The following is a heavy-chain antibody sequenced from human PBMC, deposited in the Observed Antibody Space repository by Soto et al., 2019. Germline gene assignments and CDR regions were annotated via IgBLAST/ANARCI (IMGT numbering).Heavy chain of an antibody. CDR2: MNPNSGNT. V-gene: IGHV1-8*01. CDR3: ARVDINGYNYYYCMDF. CDR1: GYTFTSYD. Sequence: ASVKVSCKASGYTFTSYDINWVRQATGQGLEWMGWMNPNSGNTGYAQKFQGRVTMTRNTSISTAYKELSSLRSEDTAVYYCARVDINGYNYYYCMDFWGNETTGSVS. J-gene: IGHJ6*04. D-gene: IGHD2-8*01.